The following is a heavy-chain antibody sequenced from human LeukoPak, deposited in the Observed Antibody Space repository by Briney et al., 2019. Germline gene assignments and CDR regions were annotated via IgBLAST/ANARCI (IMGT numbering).Heavy chain of an antibody. Sequence: PGGSLRLSCAASGFTFSSYGMHWVRQAPGKGLEWVAFIRYDGSNKYYADSVKGRFTISRDNSKNTLYLQMNSLRAEDTAVYYCAKTPYYYDSPDAFDIWGQGTMVTVSS. J-gene: IGHJ3*02. V-gene: IGHV3-30*02. D-gene: IGHD3-22*01. CDR3: AKTPYYYDSPDAFDI. CDR2: IRYDGSNK. CDR1: GFTFSSYG.